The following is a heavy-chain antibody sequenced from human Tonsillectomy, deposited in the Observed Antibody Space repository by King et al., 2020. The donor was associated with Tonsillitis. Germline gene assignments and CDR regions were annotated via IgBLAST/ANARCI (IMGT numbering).Heavy chain of an antibody. CDR1: GFTFSDYY. J-gene: IGHJ6*02. V-gene: IGHV3-11*01. D-gene: IGHD3-10*02. Sequence: VQLVESGGGLVKPGGSLRLSCAASGFTFSDYYMSWIRQAPGKGLEWVSYISSSGSTIYYADSVKGRFTISRDNAKNSLYLQMNSLRAEDTAVYDCARHRGSLRERGLAIPHLPVCLTGLYYYYGMDVWGQGTTVTVSS. CDR2: ISSSGSTI. CDR3: ARHRGSLRERGLAIPHLPVCLTGLYYYYGMDV.